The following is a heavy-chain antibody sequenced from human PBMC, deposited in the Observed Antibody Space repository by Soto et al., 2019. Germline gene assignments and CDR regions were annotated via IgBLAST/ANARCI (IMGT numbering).Heavy chain of an antibody. V-gene: IGHV3-74*01. J-gene: IGHJ4*02. Sequence: VQLVESGGGLVQPGGSLRLSCAASGFTFSNFWMHWVRQAPGKGLVWVSSINSDGSTVRYADSVKGRFTISRDSAKNTLYLQVNSLRAEDTSVFYCARDRDYGDSPLDYWGQGTLVTVPS. D-gene: IGHD4-17*01. CDR1: GFTFSNFW. CDR2: INSDGSTV. CDR3: ARDRDYGDSPLDY.